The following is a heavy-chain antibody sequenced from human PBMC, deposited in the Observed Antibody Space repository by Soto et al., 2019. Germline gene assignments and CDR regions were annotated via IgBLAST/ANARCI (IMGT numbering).Heavy chain of an antibody. CDR1: GFSVSTSGVD. Sequence: QITLKESGPTLVKPTQTLTLTCTFSGFSVSTSGVDVGWIRQPPGKALERLAFIYGNDDKRYNPSLETRLTIAKDISKDEVVLTMTNMDPGDTGTYYCSHTQQRLSPVAHWGQATLVTVSS. CDR2: IYGNDDK. CDR3: SHTQQRLSPVAH. V-gene: IGHV2-5*01. J-gene: IGHJ4*02. D-gene: IGHD6-19*01.